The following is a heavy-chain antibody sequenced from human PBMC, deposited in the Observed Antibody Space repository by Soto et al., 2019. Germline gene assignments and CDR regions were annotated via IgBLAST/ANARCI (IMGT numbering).Heavy chain of an antibody. V-gene: IGHV3-30*03. Sequence: QVQLVESGGGVVQPGRSLRLSCAASGFTFSSYVMHWVRRAPGKGLEWVALISYDGSNKYYVDSVKGRFTISRDNSKNTLYLQVNSLRAEYAAVYYCAREGSGAVACSLDYWGQGTLVTVSS. CDR2: ISYDGSNK. J-gene: IGHJ4*02. D-gene: IGHD6-19*01. CDR3: AREGSGAVACSLDY. CDR1: GFTFSSYV.